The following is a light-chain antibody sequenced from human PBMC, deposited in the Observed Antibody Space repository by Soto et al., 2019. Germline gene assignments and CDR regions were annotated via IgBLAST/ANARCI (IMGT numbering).Light chain of an antibody. CDR2: DVS. CDR1: SSDVGGYNY. J-gene: IGLJ1*01. V-gene: IGLV2-14*03. CDR3: SSYTTSNTRQIV. Sequence: QSALTQPTSVSVSPGQSITISCTGTSSDVGGYNYVSWYQHHPGKAPKLVIYDVSNRPSGVSNRFSGSKSDNTASLTISGLQPEDEADYYCSSYTTSNTRQIVFGTGTKVTVL.